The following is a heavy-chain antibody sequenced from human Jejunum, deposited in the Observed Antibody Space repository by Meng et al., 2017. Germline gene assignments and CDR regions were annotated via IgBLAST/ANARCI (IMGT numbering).Heavy chain of an antibody. J-gene: IGHJ4*02. D-gene: IGHD3-3*01. CDR3: ARAIRERHFDS. CDR2: AWPSAAT. CDR1: VASTTAPVN. V-gene: IGHV4-4*08. Sequence: HVHRLEPRPALATPSGTLPLPFTVAVASTTAPVNRPWTRQAPGKSLDCSGEAWPSAATYYNPSLRSQITIATDSSNNQFSLEVAFLTAADTAVYYCARAIRERHFDSWGQGTLVTVSS.